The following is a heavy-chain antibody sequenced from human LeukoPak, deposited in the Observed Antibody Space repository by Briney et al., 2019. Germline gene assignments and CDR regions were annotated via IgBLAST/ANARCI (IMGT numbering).Heavy chain of an antibody. Sequence: SETLSLTCAVYGGSFSVYYWSWIRQPPGKGLEWIGEINHSGSTNYNPSLKSRVTISVDTSKNQFSLKLSSVTAADTAVYYCARDSSGYYFYYYYGMDVWGQGTTVTVSS. CDR2: INHSGST. J-gene: IGHJ6*02. CDR1: GGSFSVYY. CDR3: ARDSSGYYFYYYYGMDV. V-gene: IGHV4-34*01. D-gene: IGHD3-22*01.